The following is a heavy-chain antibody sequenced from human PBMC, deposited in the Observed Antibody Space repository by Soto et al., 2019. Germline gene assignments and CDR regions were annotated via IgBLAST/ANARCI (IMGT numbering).Heavy chain of an antibody. CDR2: IIPIFGTA. CDR3: ARDPRDISWCHCYYRCGMDF. CDR1: GGTFSSYA. Sequence: SVKVSCKASGGTFSSYAIRWVRQAPGQGLEWMGGIIPIFGTANYAQKIQGRVTITADESTSTAYMELSGLRSEDTAVYYWARDPRDISWCHCYYRCGMDFGAQGTSVPGSS. D-gene: IGHD6-13*01. J-gene: IGHJ6*02. V-gene: IGHV1-69*13.